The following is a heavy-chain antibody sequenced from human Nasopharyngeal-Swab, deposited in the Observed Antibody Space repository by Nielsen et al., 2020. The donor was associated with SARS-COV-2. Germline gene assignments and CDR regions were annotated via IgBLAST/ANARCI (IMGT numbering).Heavy chain of an antibody. V-gene: IGHV3-23*01. CDR1: GFTFSNYA. CDR2: IGGSGSYT. J-gene: IGHJ6*03. Sequence: GESLKISCAVSGFTFSNYAMTWVRQAPGKGLEWVSAIGGSGSYTWYADSVEGRFTISRDNSKNTLFLHMNNLTAEDTAVYYCAKDRDFWDPSYFYYMDVWGKGTTVTVSS. D-gene: IGHD3-3*01. CDR3: AKDRDFWDPSYFYYMDV.